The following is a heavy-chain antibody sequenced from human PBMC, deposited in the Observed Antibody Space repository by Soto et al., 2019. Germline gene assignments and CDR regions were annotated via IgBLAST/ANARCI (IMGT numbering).Heavy chain of an antibody. CDR1: GGAFGSYA. CDR2: IIPMFDTT. CDR3: TRHRGYSSGYWGQDF. J-gene: IGHJ4*02. Sequence: QVQLVQPGAEVKKPGSSVKVSCKASGGAFGSYAINWVRQAPGQGLEWMGGIIPMFDTTNYAQRFQGRVTVTADESTSTVYLELTRLRSEDTAMYYCTRHRGYSSGYWGQDFWGQGTLVTVSS. D-gene: IGHD5-12*01. V-gene: IGHV1-69*01.